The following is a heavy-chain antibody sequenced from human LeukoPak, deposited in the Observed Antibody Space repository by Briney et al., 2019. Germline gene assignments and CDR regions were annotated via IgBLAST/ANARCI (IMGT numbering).Heavy chain of an antibody. CDR3: ARLKDRGSLYP. CDR2: ISYDGSNK. V-gene: IGHV3-30-3*01. D-gene: IGHD2-15*01. J-gene: IGHJ5*02. CDR1: GFTFSSYV. Sequence: GGSLRLSCAASGFTFSSYVMHWVRQAPGKGLEWVAVISYDGSNKYYTDSVKGRFTISRDNSKNTLYLQMNSLRAEDTAVYYCARLKDRGSLYPWGQGTLVTVSS.